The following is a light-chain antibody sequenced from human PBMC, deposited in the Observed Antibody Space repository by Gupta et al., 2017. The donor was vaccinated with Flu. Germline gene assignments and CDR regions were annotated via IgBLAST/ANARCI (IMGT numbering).Light chain of an antibody. CDR2: GAS. CDR1: QCIENG. V-gene: IGKV1-17*01. Sequence: PSSMSASVGDRVTITCRASQCIENGLAWYQQKPGQPPKLLIYGASRLQRGVPSRFSGSGSGTEFSLTITSLQAEDFATYYCQQYNSFPKTFGQGTKVDI. J-gene: IGKJ1*01. CDR3: QQYNSFPKT.